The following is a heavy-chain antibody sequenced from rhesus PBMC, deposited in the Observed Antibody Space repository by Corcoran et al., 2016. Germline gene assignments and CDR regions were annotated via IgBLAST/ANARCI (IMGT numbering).Heavy chain of an antibody. V-gene: IGHV4-81*01. CDR2: IDGKIAGT. D-gene: IGHD5-42*01. Sequence: QLQLQESGPGLVKPSETLSLTCAVSGGSISGYYWSWIRQPPGKGLEWIGNIDGKIAGTNYNPSLISRVTISKDTSKKQFSLKLSSVTAADTAVYYCARRGYSGYSYFCDYWGQGVLVTVSS. CDR3: ARRGYSGYSYFCDY. J-gene: IGHJ4*01. CDR1: GGSISGYY.